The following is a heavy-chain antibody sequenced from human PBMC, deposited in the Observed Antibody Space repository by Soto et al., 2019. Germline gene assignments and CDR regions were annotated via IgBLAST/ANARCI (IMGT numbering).Heavy chain of an antibody. CDR1: GLIFGTYT. CDR2: ISGSGTYI. Sequence: ETLSLSCAASGLIFGTYTMNWVRQAPGRGLEWVSSISGSGTYIYYADSVKGRFTISRDNAKNSLYRQMNSLRAEDTAVYYCAANYYAYGLDVWGQGTTVTVSS. D-gene: IGHD3-10*01. V-gene: IGHV3-21*01. J-gene: IGHJ6*02. CDR3: AANYYAYGLDV.